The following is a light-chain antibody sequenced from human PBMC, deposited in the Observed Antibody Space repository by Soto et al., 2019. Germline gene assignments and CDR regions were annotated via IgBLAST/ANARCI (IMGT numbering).Light chain of an antibody. Sequence: DIQMTQSPSTLSAYVGDRVTITFRASQSISSWLAWYQQRPGKAPKLLIYKASSLESGVPLRFSGSGSGTEFTLTISSLQPDDFATYYCQQYDSYPHTFGQGTKLEIK. CDR1: QSISSW. V-gene: IGKV1-5*03. CDR3: QQYDSYPHT. J-gene: IGKJ2*01. CDR2: KAS.